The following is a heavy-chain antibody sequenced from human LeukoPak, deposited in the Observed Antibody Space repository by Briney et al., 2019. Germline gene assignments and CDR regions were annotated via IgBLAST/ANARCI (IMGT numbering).Heavy chain of an antibody. D-gene: IGHD1-26*01. Sequence: GGSLRLSCAASGFTFSSYGMHWVRQAPGKGLEWVAVISYDGSNKYYADSVKGRSTISRDNSKNTLYLQMNSLRAEDTAVYYCAKDQYSGSYYSWFDPWGQGTLVTVSS. CDR1: GFTFSSYG. V-gene: IGHV3-30*18. CDR3: AKDQYSGSYYSWFDP. CDR2: ISYDGSNK. J-gene: IGHJ5*02.